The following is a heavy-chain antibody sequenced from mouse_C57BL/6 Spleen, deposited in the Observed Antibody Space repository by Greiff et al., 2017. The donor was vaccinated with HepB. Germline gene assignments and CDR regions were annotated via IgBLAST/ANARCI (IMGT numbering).Heavy chain of an antibody. J-gene: IGHJ1*03. Sequence: QVQLQQPGAELVRPGSSVKLSCKASGYTFTSYWMHWVKQRPIQGLEWIGNIDPSDSETNYNQKFKDKVTLTVDKSYSTAYMKLSSLTSEDSAVYYCARDRVYYYGSRWYFDVWGTGTTVTVSS. D-gene: IGHD1-1*01. CDR3: ARDRVYYYGSRWYFDV. V-gene: IGHV1-52*01. CDR2: IDPSDSET. CDR1: GYTFTSYW.